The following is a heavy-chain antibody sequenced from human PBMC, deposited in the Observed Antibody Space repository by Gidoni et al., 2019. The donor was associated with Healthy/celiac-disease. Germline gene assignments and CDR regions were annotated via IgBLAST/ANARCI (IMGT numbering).Heavy chain of an antibody. CDR2: INAGNGNT. D-gene: IGHD3-22*01. Sequence: QVQLVQSGSEVKTPGASVKVSCKASGYTFTSYAMHWVRQAPGQRLEWMGWINAGNGNTKYSQKFQGRVNITRDTSASTAYMELSSLRSEDTAVYYCARDDYYDSSGYPDAFDIWGQGTMVTVSS. J-gene: IGHJ3*02. CDR3: ARDDYYDSSGYPDAFDI. CDR1: GYTFTSYA. V-gene: IGHV1-3*01.